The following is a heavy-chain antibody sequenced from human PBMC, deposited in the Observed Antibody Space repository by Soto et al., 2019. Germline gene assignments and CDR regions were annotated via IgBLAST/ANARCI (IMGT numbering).Heavy chain of an antibody. CDR1: GFTLSSYF. V-gene: IGHV3-74*01. D-gene: IGHD6-19*01. CDR2: INVDGDST. CDR3: ARVPTTRIAVPGTDGYNYYHGMDV. J-gene: IGHJ6*02. Sequence: VGYLSLSFAAPGFTLSSYFMHWVLQAPVQVLRWVLRINVDGDSTHYADFVKGRFTISRDNAKNTLYLQMNSMTAEDTAVYYCARVPTTRIAVPGTDGYNYYHGMDVWGQGTTVRVS.